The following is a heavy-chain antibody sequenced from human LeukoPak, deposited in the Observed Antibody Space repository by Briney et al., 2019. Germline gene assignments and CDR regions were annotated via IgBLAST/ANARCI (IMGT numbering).Heavy chain of an antibody. V-gene: IGHV1-2*02. CDR2: VNPNSGGT. CDR3: ARSGIAVAGTVILFDY. CDR1: GYTFTGYY. J-gene: IGHJ4*02. Sequence: GASVKVSCKASGYTFTGYYMHWVRQAPGQGLEWMGWVNPNSGGTNYAQKFQGRVTMTRDTSISTAYMELSRLRSDDTAVYYCARSGIAVAGTVILFDYWGQGTLVTVSS. D-gene: IGHD6-19*01.